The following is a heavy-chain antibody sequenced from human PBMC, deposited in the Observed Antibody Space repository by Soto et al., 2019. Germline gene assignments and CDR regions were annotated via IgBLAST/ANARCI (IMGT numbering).Heavy chain of an antibody. V-gene: IGHV3-21*01. CDR3: ERYDAFKAFDL. D-gene: IGHD1-1*01. CDR1: GFTFNSYS. Sequence: GGSLRLSCAASGFTFNSYSVNWVRQAPGKGLEWVASISSGSVHIDFADSVKGRFTISRDDVTNSVSLQMDSLRVEDTGIYYCERYDAFKAFDLWGQGTMVTVSS. J-gene: IGHJ3*01. CDR2: ISSGSVHI.